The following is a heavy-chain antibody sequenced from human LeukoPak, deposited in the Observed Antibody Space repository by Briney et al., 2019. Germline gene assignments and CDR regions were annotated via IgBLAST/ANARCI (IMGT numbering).Heavy chain of an antibody. CDR3: AGDSSSWYRENWFDP. CDR1: GFTFSTYW. Sequence: PGGSLRLSCAASGFTFSTYWMHWVRQAPGMGLVWVSRIDSDGSGASYADPVKGRFTISRDNAKNSLYLQMNSLRAEDTAVYYCAGDSSSWYRENWFDPWGQGTLVTVS. J-gene: IGHJ5*02. V-gene: IGHV3-74*01. D-gene: IGHD6-13*01. CDR2: IDSDGSGA.